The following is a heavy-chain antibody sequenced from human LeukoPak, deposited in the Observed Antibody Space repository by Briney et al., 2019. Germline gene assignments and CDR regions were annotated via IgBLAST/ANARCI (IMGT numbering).Heavy chain of an antibody. CDR3: ARVEAAGIDY. Sequence: SETLSLTCTVSGGSISSYYWSWIQQPPGKGLEWIGYIYYSGSTNYNPSLKSRVTISVDTSKNQFSLKLSSVTAADTAVYYCARVEAAGIDYWGQGTLVTVSS. CDR1: GGSISSYY. CDR2: IYYSGST. J-gene: IGHJ4*02. V-gene: IGHV4-59*01. D-gene: IGHD6-13*01.